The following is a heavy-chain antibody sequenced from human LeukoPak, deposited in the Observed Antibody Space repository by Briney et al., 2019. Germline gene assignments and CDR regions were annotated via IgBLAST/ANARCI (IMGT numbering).Heavy chain of an antibody. CDR3: ASNTYYYDSSGYRSDHY. CDR1: GFTFSSYS. V-gene: IGHV3-21*01. D-gene: IGHD3-22*01. J-gene: IGHJ4*02. CDR2: ISSSSSYI. Sequence: GRSLRLSCAASGFTFSSYSMNWVSQAPGKGLEWVSSISSSSSYIYYADSVKGRFTISRDNAKNSLYLQMNSLRAEDTAVYYCASNTYYYDSSGYRSDHYWGQGTLVTVSS.